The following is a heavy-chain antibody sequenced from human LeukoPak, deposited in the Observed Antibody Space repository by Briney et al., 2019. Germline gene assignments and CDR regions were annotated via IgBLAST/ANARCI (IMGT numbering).Heavy chain of an antibody. V-gene: IGHV3-33*01. CDR3: ASNNVDTAMVTAWDFDY. CDR1: GFTFSSYG. D-gene: IGHD5-18*01. J-gene: IGHJ4*02. Sequence: GGSLRLSCAASGFTFSSYGMHWVRQAPGKGLEWVAVIWYDGSNKYYADSVKGRFTISRDNSKNTLYLQMNSLRAEDTAVYYCASNNVDTAMVTAWDFDYWGQGTLVTVSS. CDR2: IWYDGSNK.